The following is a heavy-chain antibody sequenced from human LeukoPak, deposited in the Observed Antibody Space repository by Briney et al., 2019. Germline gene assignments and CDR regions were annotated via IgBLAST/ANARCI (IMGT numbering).Heavy chain of an antibody. Sequence: GASVKVSCKASGGTFSSYAISWVRQAPGQGLEWMGRIIPILGIANYAQKFQGRVTITADKSTSTAYMELSSVRSEDTAVYYCARGSADYDSSGYFGYWGQGTLVTVSS. CDR1: GGTFSSYA. V-gene: IGHV1-69*04. CDR3: ARGSADYDSSGYFGY. CDR2: IIPILGIA. J-gene: IGHJ4*02. D-gene: IGHD3-22*01.